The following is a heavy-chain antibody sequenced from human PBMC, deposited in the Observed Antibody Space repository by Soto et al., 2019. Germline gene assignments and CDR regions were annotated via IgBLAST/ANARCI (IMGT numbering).Heavy chain of an antibody. CDR1: GFTFSNAW. V-gene: IGHV3-15*01. CDR2: IKSKTDGGTT. CDR3: TTAWARIVVVPAAMHLPDY. D-gene: IGHD2-2*01. Sequence: GGSLRLSCAASGFTFSNAWMSWVRQAPGKGLEWVGRIKSKTDGGTTDYAAPVKGRFTISRDDSKNTLYLQMNSLKTEDTAVYYCTTAWARIVVVPAAMHLPDYWGQGTLVTVSS. J-gene: IGHJ4*02.